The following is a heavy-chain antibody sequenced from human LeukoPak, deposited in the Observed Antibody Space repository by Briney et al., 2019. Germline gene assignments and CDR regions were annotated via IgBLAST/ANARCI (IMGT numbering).Heavy chain of an antibody. V-gene: IGHV4-59*01. CDR3: ARGRDCSSTSCYSGYYYYGMDV. CDR1: GGSISSYY. J-gene: IGHJ6*02. CDR2: IYYSGST. Sequence: SETLSLTCTVSGGSISSYYWSWVRQPPGKGLEWIGYIYYSGSTNYNPSLKSRVTISVDTSKNQFSLKLSSVTAADTAVYYCARGRDCSSTSCYSGYYYYGMDVWGQGTTVTVSS. D-gene: IGHD2-2*02.